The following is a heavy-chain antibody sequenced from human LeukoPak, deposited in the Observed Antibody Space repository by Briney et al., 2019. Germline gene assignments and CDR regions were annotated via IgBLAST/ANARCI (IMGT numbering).Heavy chain of an antibody. Sequence: GAPVKVSCKASGYTFTSYGISWVRQAPGQGLEWMGWISTYNGYTNYAQNLQGRVTMTTDTSASTVYLELRSLRSDDTAVYYCARTPPPTIVGAHYFDYWGQGTLVTVSS. CDR3: ARTPPPTIVGAHYFDY. CDR1: GYTFTSYG. V-gene: IGHV1-18*01. J-gene: IGHJ4*02. D-gene: IGHD1-26*01. CDR2: ISTYNGYT.